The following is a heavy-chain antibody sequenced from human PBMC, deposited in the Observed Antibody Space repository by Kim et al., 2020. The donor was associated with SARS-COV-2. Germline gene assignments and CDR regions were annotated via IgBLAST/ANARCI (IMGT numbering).Heavy chain of an antibody. D-gene: IGHD3-10*01. J-gene: IGHJ6*03. V-gene: IGHV4-59*08. CDR3: ARRYGSGSYHYYYYMDV. Sequence: SETLSLTCTVSGGSISSYYWSWIRQPPGNGLEWIGYIYYSGSTNYNPSLKSRVTISVDTSKNQFSLKLSSVTAADTAVYYCARRYGSGSYHYYYYMDVWGKGTTVTVSS. CDR1: GGSISSYY. CDR2: IYYSGST.